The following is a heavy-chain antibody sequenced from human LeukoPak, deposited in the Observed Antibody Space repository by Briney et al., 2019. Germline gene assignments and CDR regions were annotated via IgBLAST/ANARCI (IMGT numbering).Heavy chain of an antibody. CDR3: AKDPSGRWSGSYVDY. CDR1: GFTFSRYG. J-gene: IGHJ4*02. Sequence: GGSLRLSCAASGFTFSRYGMHWVRQAPGKGLEWVTDIWYDGSNKYYADSVKGRFTISRDNSKNTLYLQMHSLRAEDTAVYYCAKDPSGRWSGSYVDYWGQGTLVTVSS. D-gene: IGHD1-26*01. V-gene: IGHV3-33*06. CDR2: IWYDGSNK.